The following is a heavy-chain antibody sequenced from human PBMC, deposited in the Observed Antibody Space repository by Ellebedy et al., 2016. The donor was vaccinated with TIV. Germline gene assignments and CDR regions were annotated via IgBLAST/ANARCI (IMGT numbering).Heavy chain of an antibody. CDR1: GGSFSSYY. D-gene: IGHD1-14*01. V-gene: IGHV4-4*07. CDR3: ARLKQSRDRSHWYFDL. J-gene: IGHJ2*01. Sequence: SETLSLTXTVSGGSFSSYYWSWIRQAAGKGLEWIGRSFMSGSISYNPSLKSRVTMSVDASKTQVSLNLTSVTAADTAVYFCARLKQSRDRSHWYFDLWGRGTLVTVSS. CDR2: SFMSGSI.